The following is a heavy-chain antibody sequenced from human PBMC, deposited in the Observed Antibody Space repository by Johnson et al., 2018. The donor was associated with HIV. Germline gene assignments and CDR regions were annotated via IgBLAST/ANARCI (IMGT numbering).Heavy chain of an antibody. CDR3: AKDPTYDSSGYRDAFDI. V-gene: IGHV3-30*02. Sequence: QMLLVESGGGVVQPGGSLRLSCAASGFTFSSYGMHWVRQAPGKGLEWVAFIRYDGSNKYYADSVKGRFTISRDNSKNTLYLQMNSLRAEDTAVYYCAKDPTYDSSGYRDAFDIWGQGTMVTVSS. CDR1: GFTFSSYG. CDR2: IRYDGSNK. D-gene: IGHD3-22*01. J-gene: IGHJ3*02.